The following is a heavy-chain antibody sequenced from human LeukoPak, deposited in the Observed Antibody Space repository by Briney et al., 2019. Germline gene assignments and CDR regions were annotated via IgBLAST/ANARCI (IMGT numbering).Heavy chain of an antibody. CDR1: GFTFSSYA. CDR2: ISYDGSNK. Sequence: PGGSLRLSCAASGFTFSSYAMHWVRQAPGKGLEGVAVISYDGSNKYYADSVKGRFTICRDNSKNTLYLQMNSLRAEDTAVYYCARDEDIVVVVAARFDYWGKGTLVTVSS. CDR3: ARDEDIVVVVAARFDY. D-gene: IGHD2-15*01. V-gene: IGHV3-30*04. J-gene: IGHJ4*02.